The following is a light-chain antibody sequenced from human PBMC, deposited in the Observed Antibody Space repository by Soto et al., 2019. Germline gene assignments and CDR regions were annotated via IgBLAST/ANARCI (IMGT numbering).Light chain of an antibody. CDR2: GAS. CDR3: QHHNSYSQT. J-gene: IGKJ1*01. CDR1: QSIRHY. Sequence: DIPMTQSPPTLSASVGDRVTITCRASQSIRHYLAWYQQMPGKAPKLLIYGASTLQSGVPSRFSGSGSGTEFTLTISSLQPDDFGTYFCQHHNSYSQTFCQGTKVEIK. V-gene: IGKV1-5*01.